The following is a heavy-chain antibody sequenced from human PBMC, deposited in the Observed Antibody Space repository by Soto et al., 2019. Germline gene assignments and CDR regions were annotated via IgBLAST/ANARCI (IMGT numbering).Heavy chain of an antibody. CDR2: INHSGST. CDR1: GGSFSGYY. D-gene: IGHD6-13*01. V-gene: IGHV4-34*01. Sequence: SETLSLTCAVYGGSFSGYYWSWIRQPPGKGLEWIGEINHSGSTNYNPSLKSRVTISVDTSKNQFSLKLSSVTAADTAVYYCARAPPLGDSSSYYFDYWGQGTLVTVSS. J-gene: IGHJ4*02. CDR3: ARAPPLGDSSSYYFDY.